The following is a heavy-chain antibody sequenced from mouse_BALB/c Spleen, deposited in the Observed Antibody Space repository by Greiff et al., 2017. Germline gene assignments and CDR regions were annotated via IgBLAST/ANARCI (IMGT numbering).Heavy chain of an antibody. CDR1: GFNIKDTY. CDR3: ARWGYGKGFDH. V-gene: IGHV14-3*02. Sequence: VHVKQSGAELVKPGASVKLSCTASGFNIKDTYMHWGKQRPEQGLEWIGRIDPANGNTKYDPKFQGTATITADTSSNTAYLQLSSLTSEDTAVYYCARWGYGKGFDHWGQGTTLKVSS. D-gene: IGHD2-10*02. J-gene: IGHJ2*01. CDR2: IDPANGNT.